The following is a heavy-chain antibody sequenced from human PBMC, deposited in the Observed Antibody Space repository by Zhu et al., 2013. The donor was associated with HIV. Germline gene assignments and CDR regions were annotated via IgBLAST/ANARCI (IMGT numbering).Heavy chain of an antibody. J-gene: IGHJ4*02. D-gene: IGHD3-22*01. CDR1: GGSFSSYA. V-gene: IGHV1-69*01. Sequence: SGAEVKKPGSSVKVSCRASGGSFSSYAISWVRQAPGQGLEWMGWIIPIFGIANYAQRFQGRVTITADESTSAAYMELSSLRSEDTAMYYCARGEGSDNTGYWVYWGQGTLVTVSS. CDR3: ARGEGSDNTGYWVY. CDR2: IIPIFGIA.